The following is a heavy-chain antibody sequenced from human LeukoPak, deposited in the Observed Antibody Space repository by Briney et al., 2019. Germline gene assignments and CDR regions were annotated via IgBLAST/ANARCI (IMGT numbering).Heavy chain of an antibody. D-gene: IGHD1-1*01. Sequence: PRGALRLSCAVSGFTLSNYLMSWGRPAPGKGRGWGANINQPVSQKYYVDSVTGRFTISRENAKHSLYLEMNRLRAEDTAVYYCARAATTGTVDYWGQGTLVTVSS. CDR3: ARAATTGTVDY. CDR2: INQPVSQK. V-gene: IGHV3-7*01. J-gene: IGHJ4*02. CDR1: GFTLSNYL.